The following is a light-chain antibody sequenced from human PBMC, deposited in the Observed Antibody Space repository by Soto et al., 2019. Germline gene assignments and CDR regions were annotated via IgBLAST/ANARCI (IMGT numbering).Light chain of an antibody. V-gene: IGKV1-39*01. CDR1: QTISSL. CDR3: QQSYITPWT. Sequence: DIQLTQTPSTLSASVGDEVTITCRASQTISSLLAWYQQKPGTAPKLLIFDASRLQSGVPSRFSGSGSGTDFTLTIISLQPEDFATYYCQQSYITPWTFGQGTKVDIK. CDR2: DAS. J-gene: IGKJ1*01.